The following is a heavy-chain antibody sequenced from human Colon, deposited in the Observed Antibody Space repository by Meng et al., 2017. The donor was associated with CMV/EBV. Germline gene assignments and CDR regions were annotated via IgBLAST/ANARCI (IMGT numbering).Heavy chain of an antibody. V-gene: IGHV4-4*02. CDR2: MFHSGDT. D-gene: IGHD3-3*01. CDR3: ATARSGCSSDSCFLEN. J-gene: IGHJ4*02. CDR1: GVSISSGNW. Sequence: QVRLQESTPRLVKPSGTLSLTCVVSGVSISSGNWWNWVRQSPGKGLEWIGEMFHSGDTNYNPSLRSRMSISLDRSKNQVSLILSSVTAADSAVYYCATARSGCSSDSCFLENWGRGTLVTVSS.